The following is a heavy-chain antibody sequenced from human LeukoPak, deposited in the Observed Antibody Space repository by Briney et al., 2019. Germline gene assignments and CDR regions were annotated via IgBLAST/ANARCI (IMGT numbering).Heavy chain of an antibody. V-gene: IGHV3-33*01. CDR2: IWYDGSNK. D-gene: IGHD2-2*01. CDR3: ARDRDCSSTSCYYYGMDV. J-gene: IGHJ6*02. CDR1: GFTFSSYG. Sequence: PGGSLRLSCAASGFTFSSYGMHWVRQAPGKGLEWVAVIWYDGSNKYYADSVKGRFTISRDNSKNTLYLQMDSLRAEDTAVYYCARDRDCSSTSCYYYGMDVWGQGTTVTVSS.